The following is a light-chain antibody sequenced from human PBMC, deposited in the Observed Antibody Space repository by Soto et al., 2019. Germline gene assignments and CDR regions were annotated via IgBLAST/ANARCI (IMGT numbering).Light chain of an antibody. Sequence: EIVLTQSPATLSLSPGERATLSCRASQSVSSYLAWYQQKPGQAPRLLIYDASNRATGIPARFSGSWSGTYFTLTISRLEPEDFAVYYCHQRSNWPTFGPGTKVDIK. J-gene: IGKJ3*01. CDR3: HQRSNWPT. CDR1: QSVSSY. CDR2: DAS. V-gene: IGKV3-11*01.